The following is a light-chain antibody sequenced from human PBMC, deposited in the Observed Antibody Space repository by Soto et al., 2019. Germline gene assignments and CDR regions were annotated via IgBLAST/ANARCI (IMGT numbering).Light chain of an antibody. CDR1: SSDIGASNF. Sequence: QSALTQPPSVSGSPGQSITVSCTGTSSDIGASNFVSCYQHLPGRAPKVIIFEATNRPSGVSDRFSGSKAGTTASLTISGLQADDEGEYFCISYKTDDTFVFGTGTKVTVL. CDR2: EAT. J-gene: IGLJ1*01. V-gene: IGLV2-14*01. CDR3: ISYKTDDTFV.